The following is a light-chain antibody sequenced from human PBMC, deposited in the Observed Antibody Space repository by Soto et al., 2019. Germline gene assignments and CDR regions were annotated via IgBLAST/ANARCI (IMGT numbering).Light chain of an antibody. CDR3: QQSYLTPFT. CDR2: AAS. V-gene: IGKV1-39*01. J-gene: IGKJ3*01. CDR1: QTISSY. Sequence: DIQMTQSPSSLSASVGDRVTITCRASQTISSYLNWYQHKPGIAPKLLIYAASSLQSGVPSRFSGSGSGTDFTLTISSLQPEDFATYYCQQSYLTPFTFGPGTKVDIK.